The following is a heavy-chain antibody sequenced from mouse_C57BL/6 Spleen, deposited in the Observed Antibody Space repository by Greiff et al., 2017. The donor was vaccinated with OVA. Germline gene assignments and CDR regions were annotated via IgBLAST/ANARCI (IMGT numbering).Heavy chain of an antibody. D-gene: IGHD2-4*01. CDR3: ARKSYDYDVDFDY. CDR2: IHPNSGST. Sequence: QVQLQQPGAELVKPGASVKLSCKASGYTFTSYWMHWVKQRPGQGLEWIGMIHPNSGSTNYNEKFKSKATLTVDKTSRTAYMQLRSLTDQATAVYYCARKSYDYDVDFDYWGQGTTLTVSS. J-gene: IGHJ2*01. V-gene: IGHV1-64*01. CDR1: GYTFTSYW.